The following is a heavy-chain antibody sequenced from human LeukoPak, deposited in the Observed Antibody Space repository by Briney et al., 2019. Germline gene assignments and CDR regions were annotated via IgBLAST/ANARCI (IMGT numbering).Heavy chain of an antibody. D-gene: IGHD3-22*01. CDR1: GFTFSSYS. Sequence: GGSLRLSCAASGFTFSSYSMNWVRKAPGKGLEWVSVIYSGGSTYYADSVKGRFTISRDNSKNTLYLQMNSLRAEDTAVYYCARGDGAYYYDSSGYYPSLYFDYWGQGTLVTVSS. V-gene: IGHV3-53*01. CDR2: IYSGGST. J-gene: IGHJ4*02. CDR3: ARGDGAYYYDSSGYYPSLYFDY.